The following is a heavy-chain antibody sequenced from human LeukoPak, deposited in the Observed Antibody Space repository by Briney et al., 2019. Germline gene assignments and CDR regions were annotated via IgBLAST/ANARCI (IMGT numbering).Heavy chain of an antibody. CDR1: GFTFSSYA. Sequence: GRSLRLSCAASGFTFSSYAMHWVRQAPGKGLEWVAVISYDGSNKYYADSVKGRFTISRDNSKNTLYLQMNSLRAEDTAVYYCARSYCCAYCGGDCSRNRFDPWGQGTLVTVSS. CDR3: ARSYCCAYCGGDCSRNRFDP. V-gene: IGHV3-30-3*01. J-gene: IGHJ5*02. CDR2: ISYDGSNK. D-gene: IGHD2-21*02.